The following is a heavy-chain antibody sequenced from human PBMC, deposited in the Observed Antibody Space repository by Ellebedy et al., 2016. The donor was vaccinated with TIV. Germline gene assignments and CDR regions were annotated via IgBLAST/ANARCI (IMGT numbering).Heavy chain of an antibody. J-gene: IGHJ5*02. V-gene: IGHV4-59*01. CDR2: IYYSGST. CDR1: GGSISSYY. Sequence: SETLSLTXTVSGGSISSYYWSWIRQPPGKGLEWIGYIYYSGSTNYNPSLKSRVTISVDTSKNQFSLKLSSVTAADTAVYYCARGGTQWDLSGLWFDPWGQGTLVTVSS. CDR3: ARGGTQWDLSGLWFDP. D-gene: IGHD1-26*01.